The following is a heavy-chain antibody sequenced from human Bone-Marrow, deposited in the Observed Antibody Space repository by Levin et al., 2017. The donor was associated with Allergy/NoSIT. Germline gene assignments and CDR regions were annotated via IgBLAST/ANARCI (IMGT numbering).Heavy chain of an antibody. CDR1: DGSVSIGNYL. D-gene: IGHD3-9*01. J-gene: IGHJ3*02. CDR2: IGRSGST. Sequence: KTSETLSLTCSVSDGSVSIGNYLWTWIRQPPGRGPEWIGDIGRSGSTKYNPSLESRVTISRDTSKNQFSLDLRSVTAADTAVYFCARSGQFYDILTGLLVKVDAYDMWGQGTLVTVSS. CDR3: ARSGQFYDILTGLLVKVDAYDM. V-gene: IGHV4-61*01.